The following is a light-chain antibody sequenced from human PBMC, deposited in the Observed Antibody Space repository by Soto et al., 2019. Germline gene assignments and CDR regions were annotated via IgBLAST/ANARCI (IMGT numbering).Light chain of an antibody. CDR3: QQSHNAPLT. CDR1: EDIISY. J-gene: IGKJ4*01. CDR2: GAT. Sequence: DIRMTQSPSSLSASVGDRVTLTCRASEDIISYLNWYQHKPGRAPTVLVYGATNLPSGVPSRCSGSGSGTEFTFTISSLQPQDFATYYCQQSHNAPLTFGGGTKVE. V-gene: IGKV1-39*01.